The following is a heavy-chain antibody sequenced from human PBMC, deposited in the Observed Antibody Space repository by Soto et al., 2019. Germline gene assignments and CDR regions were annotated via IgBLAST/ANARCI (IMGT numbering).Heavy chain of an antibody. J-gene: IGHJ4*02. CDR2: IYYSGST. CDR1: GGSVSSGSYY. D-gene: IGHD1-26*01. CDR3: ARGLISGSHYSGGWYYFDS. V-gene: IGHV4-61*01. Sequence: SETLSLTCTVSGGSVSSGSYYWSWIRQSPGKGLEWIGYIYYSGSTNYNPSLKSRVTISVHTSSSQFSLELSSVTAADTAVYYCARGLISGSHYSGGWYYFDSWGQGTQVTVS.